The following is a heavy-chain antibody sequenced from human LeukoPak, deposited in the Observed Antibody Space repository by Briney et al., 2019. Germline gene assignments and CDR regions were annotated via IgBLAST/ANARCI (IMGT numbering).Heavy chain of an antibody. J-gene: IGHJ4*02. CDR1: GFTFGSYS. Sequence: GGSLRLSCAASGFTFGSYSMSWVRQAPGKGLQWVSVISGTSGTKYYAESVKGRLTISRDNSKNMMYLQMNSLRAEDTAIYYCTRDERGAGRKFDSWGQGTLVTVSS. CDR3: TRDERGAGRKFDS. CDR2: ISGTSGTK. D-gene: IGHD6-19*01. V-gene: IGHV3-23*01.